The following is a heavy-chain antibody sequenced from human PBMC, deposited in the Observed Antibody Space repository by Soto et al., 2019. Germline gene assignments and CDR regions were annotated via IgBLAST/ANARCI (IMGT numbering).Heavy chain of an antibody. Sequence: GGSLRLSCAASGFTFSSYAMHWVRQAPGKGLEWVAVISYDGSNKYYADSVKGRFTISRDNSKNTLYLQMNSLRAEDTAVYYCATDIAAAGPGMLENFDYWGQGTLVTVSS. D-gene: IGHD6-13*01. J-gene: IGHJ4*02. CDR3: ATDIAAAGPGMLENFDY. CDR2: ISYDGSNK. CDR1: GFTFSSYA. V-gene: IGHV3-30-3*01.